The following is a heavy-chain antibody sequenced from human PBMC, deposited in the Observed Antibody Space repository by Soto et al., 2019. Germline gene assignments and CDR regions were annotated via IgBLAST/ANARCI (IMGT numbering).Heavy chain of an antibody. CDR1: GFTFSSYS. CDR3: ARDFMGYGDSSFDY. V-gene: IGHV3-21*01. Sequence: EVQLVESGGGLVKPRGSLRLSCAASGFTFSSYSMNWVRQAPGKGLEWVSSISSSSSYIYYADSVKGRFTISRDNAKNSLYLQMNSLRAEDTAVYYCARDFMGYGDSSFDYWGQGTLVTVSS. CDR2: ISSSSSYI. D-gene: IGHD4-17*01. J-gene: IGHJ4*02.